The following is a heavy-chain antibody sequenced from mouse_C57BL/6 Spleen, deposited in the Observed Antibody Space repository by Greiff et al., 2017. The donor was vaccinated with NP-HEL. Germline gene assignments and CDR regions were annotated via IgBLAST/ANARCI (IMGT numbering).Heavy chain of an antibody. CDR3: ARGREGRRCAD. V-gene: IGHV1-53*01. CDR1: GYTFTSYW. D-gene: IGHD1-1*01. CDR2: INPSTGGT. Sequence: VQLQQSGTDLVKPGASVKLSCKASGYTFTSYWMHWVKQSPGPGLEWIGHINPSTGGTNYHETCKSKATLTVDKSSSPAYMELSSLKSEDSAVYYWARGREGRRCADWGQGTVVSVSA. J-gene: IGHJ3*01.